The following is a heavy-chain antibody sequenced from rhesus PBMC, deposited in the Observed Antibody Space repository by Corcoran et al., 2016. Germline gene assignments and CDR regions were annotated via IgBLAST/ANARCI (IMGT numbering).Heavy chain of an antibody. Sequence: QVQLQESGPGLVKPSETLSLTCAVSGPSIRSGYYWGCTRQPPGKGLEYIGCIRGNSGSTYYNPSLKSRVTISKDTSKNQFSLKLRSVTAADTAVHYCARRGNSGRFDVWGAGVLVTVSS. D-gene: IGHD3-16*01. V-gene: IGHV4-99*01. J-gene: IGHJ5-1*01. CDR2: IRGNSGST. CDR3: ARRGNSGRFDV. CDR1: GPSIRSGYY.